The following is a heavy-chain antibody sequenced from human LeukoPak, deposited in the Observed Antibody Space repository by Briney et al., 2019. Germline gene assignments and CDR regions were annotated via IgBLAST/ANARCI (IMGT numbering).Heavy chain of an antibody. CDR1: GFTFSNYG. CDR3: AKGSGSGWYGWFAP. V-gene: IGHV3-33*06. Sequence: PGGSLRLSCEASGFTFSNYGMQWVRQAPGKGLEWVALIYYDGNNKIYADSVKGRFTISRDNSKNTFYLQMNSLRADDTAVYYCAKGSGSGWYGWFAPWGQGTLVTVSS. CDR2: IYYDGNNK. J-gene: IGHJ5*02. D-gene: IGHD6-19*01.